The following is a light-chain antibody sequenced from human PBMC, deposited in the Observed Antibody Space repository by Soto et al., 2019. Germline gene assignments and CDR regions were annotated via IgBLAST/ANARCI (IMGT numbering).Light chain of an antibody. Sequence: QSALTQPASVSGTPGQSITFSCTGTSSDIGAYNYVSWYQQHPGKAPKLLIYEVSHRPSGVSYRFSGSKSGNTASLTISGLQAEDEADYYCNSFTTSNTWVFGGGTQLTVL. V-gene: IGLV2-14*01. CDR2: EVS. CDR1: SSDIGAYNY. J-gene: IGLJ3*02. CDR3: NSFTTSNTWV.